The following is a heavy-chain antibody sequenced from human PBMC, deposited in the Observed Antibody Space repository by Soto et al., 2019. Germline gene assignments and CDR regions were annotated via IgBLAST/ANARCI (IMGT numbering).Heavy chain of an antibody. D-gene: IGHD3-22*01. Sequence: QLQLQESGPGLVKPSQTLSLTCTVSGGSISSGGYYWSWIRQHPGKGLEWIGYIYYSGSTYYNPSLKSRVTISVDTSKNQFSLKLSSVIAADTAVYYCARQFFYDSSGPPAFDIWGQGTMVTVSS. J-gene: IGHJ3*02. V-gene: IGHV4-31*03. CDR2: IYYSGST. CDR1: GGSISSGGYY. CDR3: ARQFFYDSSGPPAFDI.